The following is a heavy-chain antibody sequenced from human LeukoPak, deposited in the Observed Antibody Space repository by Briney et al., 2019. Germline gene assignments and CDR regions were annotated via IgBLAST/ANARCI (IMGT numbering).Heavy chain of an antibody. CDR3: ARYDDSSGQYMGGIGY. V-gene: IGHV4-39*01. CDR2: MYYRGNT. D-gene: IGHD3-22*01. Sequence: PSETLSLTCTVSGGSISSGDYYWSWIRQPPGKGLEWIGSMYYRGNTYHNPSLKSRVTISADTSKNQFSLRLSSVTATDTAVYYCARYDDSSGQYMGGIGYWGQGTLITVSS. CDR1: GGSISSGDYY. J-gene: IGHJ4*02.